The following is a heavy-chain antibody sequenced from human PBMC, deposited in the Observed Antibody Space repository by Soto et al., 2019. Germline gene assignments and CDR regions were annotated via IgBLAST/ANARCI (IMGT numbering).Heavy chain of an antibody. D-gene: IGHD2-21*01. Sequence: QVQLVQSGAEVKKPGASVKVSCKASGYTFTSYDINWVRQATGQGLEWMGWMNPNSGNTGYAQKFQGRVTMTRNTSISTDYMELSSLRCEDTAVYYCARGAHKGMMFEVVAHYYYYMDVWGKGSTVTVSS. J-gene: IGHJ6*03. CDR1: GYTFTSYD. V-gene: IGHV1-8*01. CDR2: MNPNSGNT. CDR3: ARGAHKGMMFEVVAHYYYYMDV.